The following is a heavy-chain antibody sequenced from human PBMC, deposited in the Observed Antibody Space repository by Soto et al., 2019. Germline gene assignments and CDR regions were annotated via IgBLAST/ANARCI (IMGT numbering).Heavy chain of an antibody. J-gene: IGHJ4*02. CDR2: ISYDGSNK. V-gene: IGHV3-30*18. D-gene: IGHD4-17*01. CDR1: GFTFSSYG. CDR3: AKGTTVTTIYWALDYFDY. Sequence: GGSLRLSCAASGFTFSSYGMHWVRQAPGKGLEWVAVISYDGSNKYYADSVKGRFTISRDNSKNTLYLQMNSLRAEDTAVYYCAKGTTVTTIYWALDYFDYWGQGTLVTVSS.